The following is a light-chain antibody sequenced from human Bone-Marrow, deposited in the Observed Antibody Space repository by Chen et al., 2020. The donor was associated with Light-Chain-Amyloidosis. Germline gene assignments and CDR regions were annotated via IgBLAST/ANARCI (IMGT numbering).Light chain of an antibody. V-gene: IGLV3-21*02. CDR3: QVGDRSSDRPV. J-gene: IGLJ3*02. CDR2: DDS. Sequence: SYVLTQPSSVSVAPGQTATIACGGNNIGSTSVHWYQQTPGQAPLLVVYDDSYRPSGIPERLAGSNCGNTATLNISRVEAGDAADDDCQVGDRSSDRPVFGGGSKLTVL. CDR1: NIGSTS.